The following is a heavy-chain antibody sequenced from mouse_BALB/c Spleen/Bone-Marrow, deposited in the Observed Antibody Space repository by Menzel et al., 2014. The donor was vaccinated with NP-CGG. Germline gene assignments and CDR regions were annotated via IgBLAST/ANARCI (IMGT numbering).Heavy chain of an antibody. J-gene: IGHJ4*01. V-gene: IGHV14-4*02. D-gene: IGHD2-10*02. CDR1: GFNIKDSY. CDR2: IDPENGDT. CDR3: TPYGNYGWEY. Sequence: VTLKESGAELVRSGASVKLSCTGSGFNIKDSYMHWVKQRPGQGLEWIGWIDPENGDTEYAPKFQGKATMTADTSSNTAYLQLSSLTSEDTAVYCCTPYGNYGWEYWGQGTSVTVSS.